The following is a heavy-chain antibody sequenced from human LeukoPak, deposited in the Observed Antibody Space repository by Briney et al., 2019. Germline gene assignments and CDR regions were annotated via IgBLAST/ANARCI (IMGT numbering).Heavy chain of an antibody. Sequence: GGSLRLSCTASGFTFSTYAMSWVRQAPGKGLEWVSAISGSGGSTYYADSVKGRFTISRDNSKNTLYLQMNSLRAEDTAVYYCAKLLTTVVTCTDYWGQGTLVTVSS. CDR2: ISGSGGST. J-gene: IGHJ4*02. CDR1: GFTFSTYA. V-gene: IGHV3-23*01. D-gene: IGHD4-23*01. CDR3: AKLLTTVVTCTDY.